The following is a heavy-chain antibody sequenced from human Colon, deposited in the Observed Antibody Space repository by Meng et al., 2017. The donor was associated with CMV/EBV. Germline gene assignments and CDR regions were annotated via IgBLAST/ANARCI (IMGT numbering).Heavy chain of an antibody. CDR3: AARSAFDY. CDR2: ITADRKFM. CDR1: GFNFNSYA. D-gene: IGHD1-26*01. J-gene: IGHJ4*02. V-gene: IGHV3-21*06. Sequence: LRLSCVASGFNFNSYAMNWVRQAPGKGLEWVAAITADRKFMYYADSVKGRFVISRDNAKNSLFLQMNFLTAADTGVYYCAARSAFDYWGLGTLVTVSS.